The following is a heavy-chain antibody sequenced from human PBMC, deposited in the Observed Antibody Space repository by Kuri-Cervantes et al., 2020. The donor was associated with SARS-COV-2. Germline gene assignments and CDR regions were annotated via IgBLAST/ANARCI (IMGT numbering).Heavy chain of an antibody. D-gene: IGHD4/OR15-4a*01. J-gene: IGHJ3*02. CDR3: ARSGLGAISREDGALDI. CDR2: ITPFNGNT. CDR1: GDTFTYRF. Sequence: SVKVSCKASGDTFTYRFLHWVRQAPGQAPEWMGWITPFNGNTKYAQKFQDRVTITRDRSMNTAYMELSSLRSEDTAMYYCARSGLGAISREDGALDIWGQGTMVTVSS. V-gene: IGHV1-45*02.